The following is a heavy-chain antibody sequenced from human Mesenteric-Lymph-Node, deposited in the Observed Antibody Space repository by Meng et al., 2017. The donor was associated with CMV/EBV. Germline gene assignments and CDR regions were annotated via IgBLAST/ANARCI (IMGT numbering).Heavy chain of an antibody. D-gene: IGHD3-3*01. CDR3: ARHSETYYDFWSGYYSQYYYYYGMDV. J-gene: IGHJ6*02. V-gene: IGHV3-48*04. Sequence: GESLKISCAASGFTFSSYSMNWVRQAPGKGLEWVSYISSSSSTIYYADSVKGRFTISRDNAKNSLYLQMNSLRAEDTAVYYCARHSETYYDFWSGYYSQYYYYYGMDVWGQGTTVTVSS. CDR1: GFTFSSYS. CDR2: ISSSSSTI.